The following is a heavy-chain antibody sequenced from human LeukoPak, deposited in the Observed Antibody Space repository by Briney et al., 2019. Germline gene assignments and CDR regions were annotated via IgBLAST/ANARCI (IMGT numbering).Heavy chain of an antibody. CDR2: ISYDGSNN. CDR1: GFTFSSYG. Sequence: GGSLRLSCAASGFTFSSYGMHWVRQAPGKGLEWVAVISYDGSNNYYADSVKSRFSISRDNSRNTLYLQMNGLRAEDTAVYYCAKGFTGMDFWGQGSLVTVSS. D-gene: IGHD3-16*01. J-gene: IGHJ4*02. CDR3: AKGFTGMDF. V-gene: IGHV3-30*18.